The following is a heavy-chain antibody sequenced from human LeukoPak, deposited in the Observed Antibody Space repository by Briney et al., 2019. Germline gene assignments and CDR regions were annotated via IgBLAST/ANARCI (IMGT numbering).Heavy chain of an antibody. V-gene: IGHV3-11*06. J-gene: IGHJ4*02. CDR3: ARDRGNRCSSTSCYAADY. D-gene: IGHD2-2*01. CDR1: GFTFSDYY. Sequence: GGSLRLSCAASGFTFSDYYMSWIRQAPGKGLEWVSYISSSSSYTNYADSVKGRFTISRDNAKNSLYLQMNSLRAEDTAVYYCARDRGNRCSSTSCYAADYWGQGTLVTVSS. CDR2: ISSSSSYT.